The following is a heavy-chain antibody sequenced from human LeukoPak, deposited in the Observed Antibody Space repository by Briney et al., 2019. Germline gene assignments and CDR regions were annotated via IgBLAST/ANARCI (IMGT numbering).Heavy chain of an antibody. CDR2: INHSGST. D-gene: IGHD3-22*01. Sequence: PSETLSLTCAVYGGSFSGYYWSWIRQPPGKGLEWIGEINHSGSTNYNPSLKSRVTISVDTSKNQFSLKLSSVTAADTAVYYCARGGGDYHDSSGYYYVNFDYWGQGTLVTVSS. V-gene: IGHV4-34*01. CDR1: GGSFSGYY. J-gene: IGHJ4*02. CDR3: ARGGGDYHDSSGYYYVNFDY.